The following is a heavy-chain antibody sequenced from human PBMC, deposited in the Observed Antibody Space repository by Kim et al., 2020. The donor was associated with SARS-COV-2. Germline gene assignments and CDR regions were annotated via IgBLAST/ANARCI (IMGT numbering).Heavy chain of an antibody. CDR3: ARPSLQYGSGSPNYYYYGMDV. D-gene: IGHD3-10*01. Sequence: SETLSLTCTVSGGSISSSSYYWGWIRQPPGKGLEWIGSIYYSGSTYYNPSLKSRVTISVDTSKNQFSLKLSSVTAADTAVYYCARPSLQYGSGSPNYYYYGMDVWGQGTTVTVSS. J-gene: IGHJ6*02. CDR2: IYYSGST. CDR1: GGSISSSSYY. V-gene: IGHV4-39*01.